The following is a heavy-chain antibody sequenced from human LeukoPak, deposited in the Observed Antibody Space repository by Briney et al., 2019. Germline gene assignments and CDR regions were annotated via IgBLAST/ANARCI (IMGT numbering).Heavy chain of an antibody. D-gene: IGHD6-13*01. CDR2: INPSGGST. CDR1: GYTFTSYY. CDR3: ARTTIAAAPTDY. J-gene: IGHJ4*02. Sequence: ASVKVSCKASGYTFTSYYMHWVRQAPGQGLEWMGIINPSGGSTSYAQKFQGRVAMTRDTSTSTVYMELSSLRSEDTAVYYCARTTIAAAPTDYWGQGTLVTVSS. V-gene: IGHV1-46*01.